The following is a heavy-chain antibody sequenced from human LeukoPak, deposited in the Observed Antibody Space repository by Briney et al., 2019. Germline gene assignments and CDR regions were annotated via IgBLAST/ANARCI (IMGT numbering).Heavy chain of an antibody. CDR1: GFTFSTYA. Sequence: GGSLRLSCAASGFTFSTYAIHWVRQAPGRGLEWVAVISYDGSNKYYADSVKGRFTISRDNSKNTLYLQMNSLRAEDTAVYYCAKLLDYDILTGYSDDYWGQGTLVTVSS. J-gene: IGHJ4*02. V-gene: IGHV3-30*18. CDR2: ISYDGSNK. CDR3: AKLLDYDILTGYSDDY. D-gene: IGHD3-9*01.